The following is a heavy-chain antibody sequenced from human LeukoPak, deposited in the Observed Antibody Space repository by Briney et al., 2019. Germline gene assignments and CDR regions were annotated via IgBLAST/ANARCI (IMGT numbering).Heavy chain of an antibody. J-gene: IGHJ4*02. CDR2: IYYSGST. V-gene: IGHV4-39*07. CDR1: GGSISSSSYY. D-gene: IGHD6-13*01. CDR3: ARTGAADKSFDY. Sequence: PSGTLSLTCTVSGGSISSSSYYWGWIRQPPGKGLEWIGSIYYSGSTNYNPSLKSRVTISVDTSKNQFSLKLSSVTAADTAVYYCARTGAADKSFDYWGQGTLVTVSS.